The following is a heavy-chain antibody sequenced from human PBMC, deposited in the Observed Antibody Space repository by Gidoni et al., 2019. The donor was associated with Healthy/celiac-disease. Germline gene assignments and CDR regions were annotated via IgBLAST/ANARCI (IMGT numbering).Heavy chain of an antibody. V-gene: IGHV4-39*01. CDR2: SYYSGST. Sequence: QLQLPESGPGLVKPSETLSLTCTVSGGSISSSRYYLCWIRQHPGKGLEWIGSSYYSGSTYYNPSLKSRVTISVDTSKNQFSLKLSSVTAADTAVYYCARHLYSSGWYSSYFDYWGQGTLVTVSS. J-gene: IGHJ4*02. CDR3: ARHLYSSGWYSSYFDY. D-gene: IGHD6-19*01. CDR1: GGSISSSRYY.